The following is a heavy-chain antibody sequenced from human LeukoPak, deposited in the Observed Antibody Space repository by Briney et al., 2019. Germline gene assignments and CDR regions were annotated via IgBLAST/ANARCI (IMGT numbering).Heavy chain of an antibody. V-gene: IGHV3-74*01. Sequence: GGSLRLSCAASGFTLSSRWMHWVRQVPGKGLVSVSRIESDGRTAYADSVKGRFIISRDNAKNTLYLQMNSLRVADTAVYYCARDGRGPDYWGQGTLVTVSS. CDR1: GFTLSSRW. D-gene: IGHD3/OR15-3a*01. CDR2: IESDGRT. J-gene: IGHJ4*02. CDR3: ARDGRGPDY.